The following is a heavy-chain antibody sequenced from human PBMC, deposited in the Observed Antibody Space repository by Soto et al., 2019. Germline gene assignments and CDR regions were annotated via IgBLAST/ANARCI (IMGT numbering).Heavy chain of an antibody. CDR1: GYTFIGYY. CDR2: INPNSGGA. CDR3: ARSVGGYDLGDY. V-gene: IGHV1-2*04. Sequence: QVQLVQSGAEVKKPGASVKVSCKASGYTFIGYYIHWVRQATGQGLEWMGWINPNSGGAKYSQKFQACVTMTSDTSISTAYMELSRQKSDDTAVYYCARSVGGYDLGDYWGQGTLVTVSS. J-gene: IGHJ4*02. D-gene: IGHD5-12*01.